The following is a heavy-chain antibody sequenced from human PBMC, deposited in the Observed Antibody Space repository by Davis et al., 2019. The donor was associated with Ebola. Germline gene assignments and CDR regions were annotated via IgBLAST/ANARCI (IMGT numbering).Heavy chain of an antibody. CDR1: GYTFTGYY. D-gene: IGHD5-18*01. V-gene: IGHV1-46*01. Sequence: ASVKVSCKASGYTFTGYYMHWVRQAPGQGLEWMGIINPSGGSTSYAQKFQGRVTMTRDTSTSTVYMELSSLRSEDTAVYYCARAGVLGDTAMYFDYWGQGTLVTVSS. J-gene: IGHJ4*02. CDR3: ARAGVLGDTAMYFDY. CDR2: INPSGGST.